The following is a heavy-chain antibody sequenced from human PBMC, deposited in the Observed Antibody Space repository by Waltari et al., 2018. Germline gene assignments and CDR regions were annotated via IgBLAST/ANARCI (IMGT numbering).Heavy chain of an antibody. CDR2: IYHSGST. Sequence: QVQLQESGPGLVKPSETLSLTCTVSGYSISSGDYWGWIRQPPGKGLEGIGSIYHSGSTYYSPSLKSRVTISVDTSKNQFSLKLSSVTAADTAVYYCARALSGGDRPSWFDPWGQGTLVTVSS. D-gene: IGHD3-10*01. V-gene: IGHV4-38-2*02. CDR1: GYSISSGDY. J-gene: IGHJ5*02. CDR3: ARALSGGDRPSWFDP.